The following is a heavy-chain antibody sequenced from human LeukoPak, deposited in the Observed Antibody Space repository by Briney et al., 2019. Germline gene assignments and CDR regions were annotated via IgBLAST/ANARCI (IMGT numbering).Heavy chain of an antibody. CDR1: GGSISSSSYY. J-gene: IGHJ4*02. CDR3: ARGYNRLWFNPTLFDC. CDR2: IYYSGST. D-gene: IGHD3-10*01. V-gene: IGHV4-39*07. Sequence: PSETLSLTCTVSGGSISSSSYYWGWIRQPPGKGLEWIGSIYYSGSTYYNPSLKSRVTISVDTSKNQFSLKLSSVTAADTAVYYCARGYNRLWFNPTLFDCWGQGTLVTVSS.